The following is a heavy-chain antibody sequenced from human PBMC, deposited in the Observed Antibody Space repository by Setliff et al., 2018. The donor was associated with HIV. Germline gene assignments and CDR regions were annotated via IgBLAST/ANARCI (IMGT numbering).Heavy chain of an antibody. CDR2: IYHSGTT. Sequence: SETLSLTCAVSGYSISGGYYWGWIRQTPGKGLEWIGSIYHSGTTKYNPSLESRVIISIDKSKKHFSLRLSAVTAADTAVYYCAASVADYGKGGGMGYWGQGTLVTVSS. CDR1: GYSISGGYY. V-gene: IGHV4-38-2*01. J-gene: IGHJ4*02. CDR3: AASVADYGKGGGMGY. D-gene: IGHD3-10*01.